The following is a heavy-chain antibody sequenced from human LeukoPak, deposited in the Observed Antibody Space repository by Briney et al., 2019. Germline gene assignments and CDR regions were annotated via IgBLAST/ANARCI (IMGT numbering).Heavy chain of an antibody. V-gene: IGHV3-7*01. CDR3: ARDPNTEYYFDY. CDR2: IKQDGSEK. Sequence: PGGSLRLSCAASGFTFRTYWMSWVRQTPEKGLEWVANIKQDGSEKYYVDSVKGRFTISGDNAKNSLYLQMNSLRDEDTVVYYCARDPNTEYYFDYWGQGTLVTVSS. CDR1: GFTFRTYW. J-gene: IGHJ4*02.